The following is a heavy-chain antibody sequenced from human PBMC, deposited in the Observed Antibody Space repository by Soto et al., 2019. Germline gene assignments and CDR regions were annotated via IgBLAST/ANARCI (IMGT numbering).Heavy chain of an antibody. CDR1: GFTFTDSY. CDR2: ISSSSTYT. Sequence: GGSLRLSCAASGFTFTDSYMSWIRQAPGKGLEWLSYISSSSTYTNYADSVKGRFTISRDNAKNSLYLQMSSLRAEDSAVYYCARDVGRFSYGLGYWGQGTLVTVSS. D-gene: IGHD5-18*01. J-gene: IGHJ4*02. V-gene: IGHV3-11*06. CDR3: ARDVGRFSYGLGY.